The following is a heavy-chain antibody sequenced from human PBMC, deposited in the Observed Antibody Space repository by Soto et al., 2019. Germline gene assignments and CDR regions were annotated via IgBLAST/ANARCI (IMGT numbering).Heavy chain of an antibody. D-gene: IGHD2-2*01. CDR1: GFSLSADGVG. V-gene: IGHV2-5*02. J-gene: IGHJ3*01. CDR3: AQAYGGTSWPNDAFDV. CDR2: IYWDDDK. Sequence: QITLKESGPTLVKPTQTLTLTCTFSGFSLSADGVGVGWFRQPPGKALEWLALIYWDDDKRYRPSLKSRLTITKDTSKNQVVLTMTNMDPVDTATYYCAQAYGGTSWPNDAFDVWGQGTVVTVSS.